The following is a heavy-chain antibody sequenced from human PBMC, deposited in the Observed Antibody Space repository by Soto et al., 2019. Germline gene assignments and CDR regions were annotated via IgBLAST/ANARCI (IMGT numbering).Heavy chain of an antibody. D-gene: IGHD2-21*02. CDR3: AKGDYGDFLWFDS. Sequence: GGSLRLSCAVSGSSFSPSTVTWVRQAPGKGLEWVSAIGDSGLSTYYTDAVKGRFTISRNNSNSMVFLQMNSLSAEDAAMYYCAKGDYGDFLWFDSWGPGTQVTVSS. J-gene: IGHJ5*01. V-gene: IGHV3-23*01. CDR2: IGDSGLST. CDR1: GSSFSPST.